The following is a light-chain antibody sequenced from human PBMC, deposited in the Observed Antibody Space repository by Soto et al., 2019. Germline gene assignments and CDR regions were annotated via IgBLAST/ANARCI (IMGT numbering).Light chain of an antibody. CDR1: QSVSSY. J-gene: IGKJ1*01. Sequence: EIVLTQSPAILSMSPGERATLSCRASQSVSSYFAWYQQKPGQAPRLLIYDACNRATGVPARFSGSGSGTDFTLTISSLEPEDFAVYYCQQRRYWPVTFGQGTKV. V-gene: IGKV3-11*01. CDR3: QQRRYWPVT. CDR2: DAC.